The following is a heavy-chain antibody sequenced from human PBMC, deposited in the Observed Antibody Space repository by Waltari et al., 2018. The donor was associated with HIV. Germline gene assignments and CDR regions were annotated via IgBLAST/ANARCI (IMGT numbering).Heavy chain of an antibody. V-gene: IGHV3-49*03. Sequence: EVQLVESGGGLVQPGRSLRVSCTASGFTFGAYAMRWFRQAPGKGLGWVGCIRSKAYGGKTEYAASVKGRFTISRDDSKSIAYLQMDSLQTEDTAVYYCAKGRMTTDYWGQGTLVTVSS. D-gene: IGHD4-17*01. CDR2: IRSKAYGGKT. CDR3: AKGRMTTDY. J-gene: IGHJ4*02. CDR1: GFTFGAYA.